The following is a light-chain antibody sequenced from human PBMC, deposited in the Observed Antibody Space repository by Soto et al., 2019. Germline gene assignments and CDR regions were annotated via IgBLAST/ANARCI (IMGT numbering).Light chain of an antibody. CDR2: EVK. J-gene: IGLJ2*01. V-gene: IGLV2-8*01. Sequence: QSVLTQPPSASGSPGQSVTISCTGTSSDFGGYSSVSWYQQHPGKAPKLMIYEVKNRPSGVPDRFSASKSDNTASLTVSGLQAEDEADYYCSSYAGSKNLVFGGGTKLTV. CDR1: SSDFGGYSS. CDR3: SSYAGSKNLV.